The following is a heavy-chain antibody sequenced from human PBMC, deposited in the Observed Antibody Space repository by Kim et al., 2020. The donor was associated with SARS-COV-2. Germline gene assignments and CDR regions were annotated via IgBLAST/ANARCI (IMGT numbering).Heavy chain of an antibody. J-gene: IGHJ6*02. CDR2: ISSSSSYI. CDR1: GFTFSSYS. D-gene: IGHD1-26*01. V-gene: IGHV3-21*01. Sequence: GGSLRLSCAASGFTFSSYSMNWVRQAPGKGLEWVSSISSSSSYIYYADSVKGRFTISRDNAKNSLYLQMNSLRAEDTAVYYCARGVGGGATKVYYYYGMDVWGQGTTVTVSS. CDR3: ARGVGGGATKVYYYYGMDV.